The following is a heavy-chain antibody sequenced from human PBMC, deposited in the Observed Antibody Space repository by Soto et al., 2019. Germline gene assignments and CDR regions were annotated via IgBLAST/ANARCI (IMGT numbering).Heavy chain of an antibody. Sequence: ASVKVSCKVSGYTLTELSMHWVRQAPGKGLEWMGGFDPEDGETIYAQKFQGRVTITADESTNTAYMELSSLRSEDTAMYYCARGGSGYVWFNEFWGQGTLVTVSS. V-gene: IGHV1-24*01. J-gene: IGHJ4*02. CDR1: GYTLTELS. D-gene: IGHD3-22*01. CDR2: FDPEDGET. CDR3: ARGGSGYVWFNEF.